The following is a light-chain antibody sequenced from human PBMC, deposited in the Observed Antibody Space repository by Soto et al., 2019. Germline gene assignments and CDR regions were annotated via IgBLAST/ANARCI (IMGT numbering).Light chain of an antibody. CDR3: SSFAGSNIWV. CDR2: GTR. CDR1: RSNIGANYD. Sequence: QSVLTQPPSVSGAPGQRVTISCTGTRSNIGANYDVHWYQQFPGTAPKLLIYGTRNRPSGVPDRFSGSKAGTSASLAITGLQAEDEADYYCSSFAGSNIWVFGGGTKVTVL. V-gene: IGLV1-40*01. J-gene: IGLJ3*02.